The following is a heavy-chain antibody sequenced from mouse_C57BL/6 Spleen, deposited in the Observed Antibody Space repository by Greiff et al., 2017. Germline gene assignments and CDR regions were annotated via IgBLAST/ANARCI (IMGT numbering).Heavy chain of an antibody. J-gene: IGHJ3*01. D-gene: IGHD1-1*01. CDR3: ARRGGSSYPGFAY. CDR1: GFNIKDYY. Sequence: VQLQQSGAELVKPGASVKLSCTASGFNIKDYYMHWVKQRTEQGLGWIGRSDPEEGETKSAPNFQGKATITADTSSNTAYLQLSSLTSEDTAVYYCARRGGSSYPGFAYWGQGTLVTVSA. CDR2: SDPEEGET. V-gene: IGHV14-2*01.